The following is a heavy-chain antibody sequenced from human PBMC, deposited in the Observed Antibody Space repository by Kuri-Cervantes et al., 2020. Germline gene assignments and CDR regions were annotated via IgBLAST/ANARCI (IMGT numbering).Heavy chain of an antibody. D-gene: IGHD2-15*01. J-gene: IGHJ6*03. V-gene: IGHV1-8*02. Sequence: ASVKVSCKASGYTFINNDINWVRQATGQGLEWMGWMNPNNGNTGFAQKFQGRVTMTRDTSISTAYLELSSLRSDDTAVYYCARVRRVGHTGYYMDVWGKGTTVTVSS. CDR2: MNPNNGNT. CDR3: ARVRRVGHTGYYMDV. CDR1: GYTFINND.